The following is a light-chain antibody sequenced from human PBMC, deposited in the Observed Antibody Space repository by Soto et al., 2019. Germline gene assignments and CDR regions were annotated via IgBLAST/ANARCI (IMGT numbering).Light chain of an antibody. V-gene: IGKV1-5*01. J-gene: IGKJ2*03. CDR1: QSISSW. Sequence: TQSPGTLSLSPGERATLSCRASQSISSWVAWYQQKPGQVPKLLIYDAPPLESGVPSRFSGNKSGTEFTLTINGLQPDDCATYYCQQYDSFQYSFGQGTKLEI. CDR3: QQYDSFQYS. CDR2: DAP.